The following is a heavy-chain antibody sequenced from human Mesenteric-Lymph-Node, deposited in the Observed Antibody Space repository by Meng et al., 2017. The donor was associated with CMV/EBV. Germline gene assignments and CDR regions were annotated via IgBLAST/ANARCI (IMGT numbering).Heavy chain of an antibody. CDR1: GFTFSSYW. CDR2: IKSDGSST. CDR3: GRGGSTYFDY. V-gene: IGHV3-74*01. D-gene: IGHD6-13*01. J-gene: IGHJ4*02. Sequence: GESLKISCAASGFTFSSYWMHWVRQAPGKGLVWVSRIKSDGSSTSYADSVKGRFTMSRDNARNTLYLQMDSLRAEDTAVYYCGRGGSTYFDYWGQGTLVTVSS.